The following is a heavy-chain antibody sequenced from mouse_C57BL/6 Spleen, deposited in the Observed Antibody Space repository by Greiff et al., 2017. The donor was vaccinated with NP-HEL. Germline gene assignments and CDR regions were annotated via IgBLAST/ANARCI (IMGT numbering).Heavy chain of an antibody. CDR2: IDPEDGDT. Sequence: VQLKQSGAELVRPGASVKLSCTASGFNIKDYYMHWVKQRPEQGLEWIGRIDPEDGDTEYAPKFQGKATMTADTSSNTAYLQLSSLTSEDTAVYYCTTDYGSSYKNFDVWGTGTTVTVSS. V-gene: IGHV14-1*01. CDR3: TTDYGSSYKNFDV. J-gene: IGHJ1*03. D-gene: IGHD1-1*01. CDR1: GFNIKDYY.